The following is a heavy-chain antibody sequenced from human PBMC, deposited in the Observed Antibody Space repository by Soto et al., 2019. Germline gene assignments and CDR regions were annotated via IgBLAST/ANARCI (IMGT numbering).Heavy chain of an antibody. CDR2: IYYSGST. D-gene: IGHD3-10*01. V-gene: IGHV4-39*01. CDR1: GGSISSSSYY. Sequence: SETLSLTCTVSGGSISSSSYYWGWIRQPPGKGLEWIGSIYYSGSTYYNPSLKSRVTISVDTSKNQFSLKLSSVTAADTAVYYCARHFITMVRGQSYYYYYMDVWGKGTTVTVS. J-gene: IGHJ6*03. CDR3: ARHFITMVRGQSYYYYYMDV.